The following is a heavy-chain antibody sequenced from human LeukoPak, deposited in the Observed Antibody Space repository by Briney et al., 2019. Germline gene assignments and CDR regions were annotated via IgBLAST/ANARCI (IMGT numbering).Heavy chain of an antibody. CDR2: IKEGGSEK. CDR1: GFNVSNNY. CDR3: VRDSDRRSDY. D-gene: IGHD3-22*01. J-gene: IGHJ4*02. V-gene: IGHV3-7*05. Sequence: GGSVRLSCAASGFNVSNNYMNWVRQAPGKGLEWVASIKEGGSEKYYVDSVKVRFTISRDSAKNSLYLQMNSLRAEDTAVYYCVRDSDRRSDYWGQGTLVTVSS.